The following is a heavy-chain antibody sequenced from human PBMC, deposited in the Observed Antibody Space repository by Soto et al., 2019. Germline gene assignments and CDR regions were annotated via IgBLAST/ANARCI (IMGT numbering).Heavy chain of an antibody. V-gene: IGHV3-21*04. D-gene: IGHD3-3*02. CDR2: ISSSSSYI. J-gene: IGHJ3*02. CDR3: AKGIRSPSELQYALDI. Sequence: GKELERVSSISSSSSYIYYADSVKGRFTISRDNAKNSLYLQMNSLRAEDTAFYYCAKGIRSPSELQYALDIWGQ.